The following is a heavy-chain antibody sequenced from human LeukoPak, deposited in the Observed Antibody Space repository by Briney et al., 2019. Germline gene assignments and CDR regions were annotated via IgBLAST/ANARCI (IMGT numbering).Heavy chain of an antibody. V-gene: IGHV3-21*01. CDR3: ASSPRHYGDPSYIDY. CDR2: ISSSSSYI. Sequence: GGSLRLSCAASGFTFSSYSMNWVRQAPGKGLEWVSSISSSSSYIYYADSVKGRFTISRDNAKNSLYLQMNSLRAEDTAVYYCASSPRHYGDPSYIDYWGQGTLVTVSS. CDR1: GFTFSSYS. J-gene: IGHJ4*02. D-gene: IGHD4-17*01.